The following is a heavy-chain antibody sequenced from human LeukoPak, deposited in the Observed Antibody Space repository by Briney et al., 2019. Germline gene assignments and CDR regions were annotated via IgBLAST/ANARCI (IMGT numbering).Heavy chain of an antibody. CDR1: GYTFTSYE. D-gene: IGHD3-10*01. CDR2: MNPNSGNT. CDR3: ASTPLLWFGNNWFDP. J-gene: IGHJ5*02. Sequence: ASVKLSCKASGYTFTSYEINWLRHATGQGLELMGWMNPNSGNTGYAQKFQGRVTITRNTSISTAYMELSRLRSDCTAVYYCASTPLLWFGNNWFDPWAQGTLVTVSS. V-gene: IGHV1-8*03.